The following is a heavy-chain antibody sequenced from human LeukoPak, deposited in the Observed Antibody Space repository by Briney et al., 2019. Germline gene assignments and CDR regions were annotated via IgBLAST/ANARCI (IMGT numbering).Heavy chain of an antibody. CDR2: INSDGSST. CDR3: ARGDYDFWSGPQYYFDY. D-gene: IGHD3-3*01. Sequence: PGGSLRLSCAASGFTFSSYWMHRVRQAPGKGLVWVSRINSDGSSTSYADSVKGRFTISRDNAKNTLYLQMNSLRAEDTAVYYCARGDYDFWSGPQYYFDYWGQGTLVTVSS. J-gene: IGHJ4*02. CDR1: GFTFSSYW. V-gene: IGHV3-74*01.